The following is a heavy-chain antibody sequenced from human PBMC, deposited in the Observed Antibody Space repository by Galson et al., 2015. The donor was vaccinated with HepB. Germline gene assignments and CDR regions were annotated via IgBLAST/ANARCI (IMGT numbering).Heavy chain of an antibody. D-gene: IGHD3-3*01. J-gene: IGHJ4*02. CDR1: GGSISSYY. Sequence: SETLSLTCTVSGGSISSYYWSWIRQPPGKGLEWIGYIYYSGSTNYNPSLKSRVTISVDTSTNQFSLKLSSVTAADTAVYYCARGTIFGVVLYYFDYWGQGTLVTVSS. CDR2: IYYSGST. V-gene: IGHV4-59*01. CDR3: ARGTIFGVVLYYFDY.